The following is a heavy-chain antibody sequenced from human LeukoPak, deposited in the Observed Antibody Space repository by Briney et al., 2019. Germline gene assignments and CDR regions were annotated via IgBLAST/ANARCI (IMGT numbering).Heavy chain of an antibody. D-gene: IGHD6-19*01. V-gene: IGHV4-34*01. Sequence: SETLSLTCAVYGGSFSGYYWSWIRQPPGKGLEWIGEINHSGSTNYNPSLKSRVTMSVDTSKNQFSLKLSSVTAADTAVYYCARESSGWSGYYYGMGVWGQGTTVTVSS. CDR1: GGSFSGYY. J-gene: IGHJ6*02. CDR2: INHSGST. CDR3: ARESSGWSGYYYGMGV.